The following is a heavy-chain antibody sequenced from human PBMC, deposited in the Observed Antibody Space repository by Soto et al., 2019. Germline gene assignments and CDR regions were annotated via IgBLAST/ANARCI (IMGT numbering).Heavy chain of an antibody. D-gene: IGHD3-22*01. CDR1: GFTFSDYY. V-gene: IGHV3-11*06. J-gene: IGHJ3*02. CDR2: ISSSSSYT. CDR3: ARDYVNYYDSSGYGSGAFDI. Sequence: GGSLRLSCAASGFTFSDYYMSWIRQAPGKGLEWVSYISSSSSYTNYADSVKGRFTISRDNAKNSLYLQMNSLRAEDTAVYYCARDYVNYYDSSGYGSGAFDIWGQGTMVTVSS.